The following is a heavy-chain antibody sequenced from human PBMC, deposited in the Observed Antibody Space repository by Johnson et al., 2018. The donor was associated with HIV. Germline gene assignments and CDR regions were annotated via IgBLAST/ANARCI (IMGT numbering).Heavy chain of an antibody. V-gene: IGHV3-53*01. CDR3: LGI. CDR2: ISGSGGST. Sequence: VQLVESGGGLIQPGGSLRLSCAASGFTVSHNYMSWVRQAPGEGLEWVSVISGSGGSTYYADSVKGRFTNSRDNSKNTLYLQMNSLRAGDTAVYYCLGIWGQGTMVTVSS. J-gene: IGHJ3*02. CDR1: GFTVSHNY.